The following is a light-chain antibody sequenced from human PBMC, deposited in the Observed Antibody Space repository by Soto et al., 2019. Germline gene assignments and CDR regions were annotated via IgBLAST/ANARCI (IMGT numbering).Light chain of an antibody. Sequence: QLVLTQSPSASASLGASVKLTCSLSSGHSRNAIAWHQQQPAKGPRYLMKVNSDGSHNKGDGIPDRFSGSSSGAERYLTISSLQSEDEADYYCQAWGTGVGAFGGGTKLTV. CDR3: QAWGTGVGA. CDR1: SGHSRNA. CDR2: VNSDGSH. V-gene: IGLV4-69*01. J-gene: IGLJ2*01.